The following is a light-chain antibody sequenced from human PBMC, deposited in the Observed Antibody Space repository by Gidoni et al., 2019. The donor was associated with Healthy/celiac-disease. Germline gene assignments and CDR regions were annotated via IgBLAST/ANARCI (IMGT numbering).Light chain of an antibody. CDR1: QGIRND. J-gene: IGKJ1*01. CDR3: LQDYNYPPT. V-gene: IGKV1-6*01. Sequence: AIQITQSPSPLSASVGDRVTITCRASQGIRNDLGWYQQKPGKAPKLLIYAASSLQGGVPSRFSGSGSGTDFTLTISSLQPEEFATYYCLQDYNYPPTFGQGTKVEIK. CDR2: AAS.